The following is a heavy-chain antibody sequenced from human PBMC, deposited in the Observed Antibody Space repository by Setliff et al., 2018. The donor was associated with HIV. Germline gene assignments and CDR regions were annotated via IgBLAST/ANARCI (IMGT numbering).Heavy chain of an antibody. V-gene: IGHV3-30-3*01. CDR2: ISYDETTK. J-gene: IGHJ5*02. Sequence: PGGSLRLSCAASGFIFNKFALHWVRQAPGKGLEWVAIISYDETTKLYADSVKGRFTISRDNAKKSLYLQMNSLRAEDTAVYYCARYKWNNWIFGWFDPWGQGTQVTVSS. CDR3: ARYKWNNWIFGWFDP. D-gene: IGHD1-20*01. CDR1: GFIFNKFA.